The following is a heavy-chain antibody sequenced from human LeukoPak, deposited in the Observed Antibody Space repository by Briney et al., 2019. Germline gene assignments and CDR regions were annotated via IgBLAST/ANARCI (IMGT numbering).Heavy chain of an antibody. V-gene: IGHV3-33*01. CDR1: GFTFSSYG. D-gene: IGHD5-12*01. CDR2: IWYDGSNK. CDR3: ARDGYQSHNWFDP. J-gene: IGHJ5*02. Sequence: PGRSLRLSCAASGFTFSSYGMHWVRQAPGKGLEWVAVIWYDGSNKYYADSVKGRFTISRDNSKNTLYLQMNSLRAEDTAVYYCARDGYQSHNWFDPWGQGILVTVSS.